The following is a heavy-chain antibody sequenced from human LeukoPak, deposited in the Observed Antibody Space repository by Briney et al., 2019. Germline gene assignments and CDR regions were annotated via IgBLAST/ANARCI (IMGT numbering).Heavy chain of an antibody. Sequence: SETLSLTCAVSGGSISSTGYCWAWIRQPPGKGLEWIGTIYYSGSTYHNTSLKSRITMSVDTSRNQFSLKLSPVDAADTAVYYCAKAGVRYFDSSGLYAFDFWGQGTTVTVSS. V-gene: IGHV4-39*01. J-gene: IGHJ3*01. CDR1: GGSISSTGYC. CDR2: IYYSGST. D-gene: IGHD3-22*01. CDR3: AKAGVRYFDSSGLYAFDF.